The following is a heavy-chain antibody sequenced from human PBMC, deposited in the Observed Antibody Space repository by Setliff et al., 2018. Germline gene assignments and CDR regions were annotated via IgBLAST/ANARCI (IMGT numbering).Heavy chain of an antibody. CDR2: TRNKVSSYIT. V-gene: IGHV3-72*01. CDR1: GFSFSDHS. J-gene: IGHJ4*02. D-gene: IGHD5-18*01. CDR3: ARDVGYTYGYDY. Sequence: GGSLRLSCATSGFSFSDHSMDWVRQAPGKGLEWVGRTRNKVSSYITEYAASVKGRFTISRDDSKSSMFLQMNSLKTEDTAVYYCARDVGYTYGYDYWGRGTLVTVSS.